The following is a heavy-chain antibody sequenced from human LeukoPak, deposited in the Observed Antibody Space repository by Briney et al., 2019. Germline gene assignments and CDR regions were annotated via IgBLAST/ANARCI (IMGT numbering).Heavy chain of an antibody. D-gene: IGHD1-26*01. CDR3: ARGSYYFDY. Sequence: SGTLSLTCTVSGGSISSYYWSWIGQPPGKGLEWRGYIYYSGSTNYHPSLKSRVTISVDTSKNQFSLKLSSVTAADTAVYYCARGSYYFDYWGQGTLVTVSS. CDR1: GGSISSYY. J-gene: IGHJ4*02. V-gene: IGHV4-59*01. CDR2: IYYSGST.